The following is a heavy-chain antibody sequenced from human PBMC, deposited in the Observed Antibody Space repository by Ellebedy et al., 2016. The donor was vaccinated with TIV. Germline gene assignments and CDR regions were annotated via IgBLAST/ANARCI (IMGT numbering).Heavy chain of an antibody. V-gene: IGHV1-69*06. D-gene: IGHD1-1*01. CDR3: AREPSLTRSSTLDYYYGMDV. Sequence: SVKVSXXASGGTFSSYAISWVRQAPGQGLEWMGGIIPIFGTANYAQKFQGRVTITADKSTSTAYMELSSLRSEDTAVYYCAREPSLTRSSTLDYYYGMDVWGQGTTVTVSS. CDR1: GGTFSSYA. CDR2: IIPIFGTA. J-gene: IGHJ6*02.